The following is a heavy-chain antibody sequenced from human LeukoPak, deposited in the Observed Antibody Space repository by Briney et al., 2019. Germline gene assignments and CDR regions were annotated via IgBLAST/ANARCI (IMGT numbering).Heavy chain of an antibody. CDR3: TREWAVEFILSGYYTLEY. Sequence: PGGSLRLSCAASGFTFSSYEMNWVRQAPGKGLEWVSYISSSGSTIYYADSVKGRFTISRDNAKNSLYLQMNSLRAEDTAVYYCTREWAVEFILSGYYTLEYWGQGTQVTVSS. J-gene: IGHJ4*02. CDR2: ISSSGSTI. V-gene: IGHV3-48*03. D-gene: IGHD3-3*01. CDR1: GFTFSSYE.